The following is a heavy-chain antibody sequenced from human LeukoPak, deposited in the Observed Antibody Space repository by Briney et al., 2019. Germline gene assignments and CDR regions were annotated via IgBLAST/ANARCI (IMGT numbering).Heavy chain of an antibody. V-gene: IGHV3-21*01. CDR2: ISSSSSYI. CDR3: ARDSPAVAGFDY. D-gene: IGHD6-19*01. CDR1: GFTLISYS. J-gene: IGHJ4*02. Sequence: GGSLRLSCQASGFTLISYSMNWVRQAPGKGLEWVSSISSSSSYIYYADSVKGRFTISRDNAKNSLYLQVNSLRAEDTAMYYCARDSPAVAGFDYWGQGTLVTVSS.